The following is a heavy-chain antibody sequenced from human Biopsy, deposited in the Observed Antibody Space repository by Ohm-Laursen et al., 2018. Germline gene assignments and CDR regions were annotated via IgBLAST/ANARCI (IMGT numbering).Heavy chain of an antibody. CDR1: GGSISNNNYY. D-gene: IGHD3-22*01. V-gene: IGHV4-39*01. J-gene: IGHJ5*02. CDR2: IFYRGST. CDR3: ARDYDTSGYYYVS. Sequence: SDTPSLTCPVSGGSISNNNYYWGWIRQPPGKGLEWIGSIFYRGSTHYKPSLKSRVNISVDTSKNQFSLKLKSVTAADTAVYYCARDYDTSGYYYVSWGQGTLVTVSS.